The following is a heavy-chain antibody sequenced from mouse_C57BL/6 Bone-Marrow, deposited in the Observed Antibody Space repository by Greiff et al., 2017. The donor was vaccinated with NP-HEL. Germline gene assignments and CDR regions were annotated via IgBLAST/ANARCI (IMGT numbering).Heavy chain of an antibody. Sequence: QVQLQQSGPGLVQPSQSLSITCTVSGFSLTSYGVHWVRQSPGKGLEWLGVIWSGGSTDYNAAFIARLSISKDNSKSQVFFKMNSLQADYTAIYYCARKYDGYYTWFAYWGQGTLVTVSA. J-gene: IGHJ3*01. D-gene: IGHD2-3*01. CDR3: ARKYDGYYTWFAY. V-gene: IGHV2-2*01. CDR1: GFSLTSYG. CDR2: IWSGGST.